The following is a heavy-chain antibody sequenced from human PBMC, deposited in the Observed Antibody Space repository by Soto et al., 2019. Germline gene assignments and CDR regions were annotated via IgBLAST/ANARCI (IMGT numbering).Heavy chain of an antibody. CDR2: IYYSGST. J-gene: IGHJ5*02. Sequence: QVKLQESGPGLVKPSETLSLTCTVPGGSISSYYWSWIRQPPGKGLGWIGYIYYSGSTNNNPSLKRRVTISVDTSKNQFSLKLSSVTAADTAVYYCARAKAPLYSSSWYWFDPWGQGTLVTVSS. CDR3: ARAKAPLYSSSWYWFDP. V-gene: IGHV4-59*08. CDR1: GGSISSYY. D-gene: IGHD6-13*01.